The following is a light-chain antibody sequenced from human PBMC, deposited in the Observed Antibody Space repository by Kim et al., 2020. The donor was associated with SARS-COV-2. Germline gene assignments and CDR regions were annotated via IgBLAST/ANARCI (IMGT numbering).Light chain of an antibody. Sequence: SYELTQPPSVSVAPGKTASISCGGDNIGDKSVYWYQQKPGRAPVLVIYYDYNRPSGIPERFSGSNSGNTATLTISRVEAGDEADYSCQVWDSGSDQKVFGGGTQLTVL. CDR1: NIGDKS. CDR2: YDY. J-gene: IGLJ3*02. CDR3: QVWDSGSDQKV. V-gene: IGLV3-21*04.